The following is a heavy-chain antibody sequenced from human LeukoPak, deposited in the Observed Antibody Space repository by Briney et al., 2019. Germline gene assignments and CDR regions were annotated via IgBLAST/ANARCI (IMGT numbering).Heavy chain of an antibody. V-gene: IGHV1-69*05. CDR3: ARQDGIQAAIFDY. CDR2: INPIFGTA. CDR1: VDTFSSYS. J-gene: IGHJ4*02. D-gene: IGHD2-2*01. Sequence: ASENLSYKSSVDTFSSYSISWVRQAPGQGLECMGGINPIFGTANYAQKFQGRVTVTRDTSTSTVYMELSSLRSEDTAVYYCARQDGIQAAIFDYWGQGTLVTVSS.